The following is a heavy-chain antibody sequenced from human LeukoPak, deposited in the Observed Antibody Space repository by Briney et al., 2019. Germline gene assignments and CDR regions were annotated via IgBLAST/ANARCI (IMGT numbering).Heavy chain of an antibody. CDR2: ITTSGSTK. V-gene: IGHV3-48*03. D-gene: IGHD2-21*02. J-gene: IGHJ6*03. CDR1: GFTFSSYD. CDR3: ARARGDSYYYYYMDV. Sequence: GGSLRLSCVASGFTFSSYDMNWVRQAPGKGLEWVSYITTSGSTKYYADSVKGRVTISGDNAKNSLDLQMNSLRAEDTAVYYCARARGDSYYYYYMDVWGKGTTVTVSS.